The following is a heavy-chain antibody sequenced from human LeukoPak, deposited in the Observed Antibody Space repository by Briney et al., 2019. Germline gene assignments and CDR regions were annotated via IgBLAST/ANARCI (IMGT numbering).Heavy chain of an antibody. CDR3: ARGRSSSWYWFDP. Sequence: NPSETLSLTCTVSGGSISSYYWSWIRQPPGKGLEWIGYIYYSGSTNYNPSLKSRVTISVDTSKNQFSPKLSSVTAADTAVYYCARGRSSSWYWFDPWGQGTLVTVSS. V-gene: IGHV4-59*01. J-gene: IGHJ5*02. D-gene: IGHD6-13*01. CDR1: GGSISSYY. CDR2: IYYSGST.